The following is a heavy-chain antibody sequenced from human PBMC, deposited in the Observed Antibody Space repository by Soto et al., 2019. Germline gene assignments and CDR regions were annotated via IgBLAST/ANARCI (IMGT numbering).Heavy chain of an antibody. CDR3: ARGRPLSRSSSWRPSFNT. J-gene: IGHJ5*02. CDR1: GYTFTSYG. Sequence: QVQLVQSGAEVKKPGASVKVSCKASGYTFTSYGISWVRQAPGQGLEWMGWISAYNGNTNYAQKLQGRVTMTTDTPSRTAYMELRSRRSDDTAVYYCARGRPLSRSSSWRPSFNTWGQGTLVTVSS. CDR2: ISAYNGNT. D-gene: IGHD6-13*01. V-gene: IGHV1-18*01.